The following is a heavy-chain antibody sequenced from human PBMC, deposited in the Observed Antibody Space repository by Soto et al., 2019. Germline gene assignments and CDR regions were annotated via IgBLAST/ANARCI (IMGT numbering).Heavy chain of an antibody. CDR3: ARPSSYSRWQFDY. V-gene: IGHV4-59*08. CDR2: IDYTGNT. D-gene: IGHD5-18*01. J-gene: IGHJ4*02. CDR1: GGSISSYY. Sequence: QVQLQESGPGLVKPSETLSLTCTVSGGSISSYYWSWIRQAPGQGLEWIGHIDYTGNTNYNPSLESRVTISVDTSKNQFSLKLSSVTAADTAVYYCARPSSYSRWQFDYWGQGTLVTVSS.